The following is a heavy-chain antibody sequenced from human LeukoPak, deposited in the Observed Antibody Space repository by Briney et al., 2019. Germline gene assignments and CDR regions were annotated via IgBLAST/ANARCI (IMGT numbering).Heavy chain of an antibody. V-gene: IGHV3-30*04. J-gene: IGHJ4*02. Sequence: GGSLRLSCAASGFIFSSHAMHWVRQAPGKGLEWVAVISYDGTNKYYADSVRGRFTISRDTSKDTLYLQMNSLKAEDTALYYCARDIYSSGKPLDSWGQGTLVTVSS. CDR1: GFIFSSHA. D-gene: IGHD6-19*01. CDR3: ARDIYSSGKPLDS. CDR2: ISYDGTNK.